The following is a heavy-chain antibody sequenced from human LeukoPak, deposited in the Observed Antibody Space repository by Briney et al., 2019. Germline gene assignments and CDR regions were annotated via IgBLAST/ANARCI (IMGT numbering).Heavy chain of an antibody. CDR3: ARDRGTGFDY. CDR2: ISSSSYI. Sequence: GGSLRLSCAASRFTFSSYWMDWVRQAPGKGLEWVSSISSSSYIYYADSVRGRFTISRDNAKNSLYLQMNSLRAEDTAVYYCARDRGTGFDYWGQGILVTVSS. V-gene: IGHV3-21*01. D-gene: IGHD3/OR15-3a*01. CDR1: RFTFSSYW. J-gene: IGHJ4*02.